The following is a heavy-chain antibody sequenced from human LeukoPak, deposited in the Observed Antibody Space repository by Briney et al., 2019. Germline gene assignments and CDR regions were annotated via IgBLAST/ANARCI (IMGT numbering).Heavy chain of an antibody. CDR3: RGVRSSADSTDITIDY. CDR1: GFTFSGSA. CDR2: IRSKANSYAT. D-gene: IGHD1-20*01. V-gene: IGHV3-73*01. Sequence: GGSLRLSCAASGFTFSGSAMHWVRQASGKGLEWVGRIRSKANSYATAYAASVKGRFTISRDDSKNTAYLQMNSLKTEDTAVYYCRGVRSSADSTDITIDYWGQGTLVTVSS. J-gene: IGHJ4*02.